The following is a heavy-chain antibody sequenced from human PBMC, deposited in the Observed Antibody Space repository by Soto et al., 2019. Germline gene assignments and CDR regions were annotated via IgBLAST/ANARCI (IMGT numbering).Heavy chain of an antibody. J-gene: IGHJ5*02. CDR2: INPSGGST. V-gene: IGHV1-46*03. CDR1: GYTFTSYY. CDR3: VRESTPTRWFDP. Sequence: QVQLVQSGAEVKKPGASVKVSCKASGYTFTSYYIHWVRQAPGQGLEWMGVINPSGGSTSYAQTFPGRVTMTRDTSTSTVYMELSSLRSEDTAVYYCVRESTPTRWFDPWGQGTLVTVSS. D-gene: IGHD2-2*01.